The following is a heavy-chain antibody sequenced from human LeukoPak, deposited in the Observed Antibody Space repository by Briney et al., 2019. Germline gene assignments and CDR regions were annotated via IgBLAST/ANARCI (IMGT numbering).Heavy chain of an antibody. CDR3: ATRPEEYYYDMYGMDV. CDR2: ISTYNGNT. CDR1: GYTSSSYG. J-gene: IGHJ6*02. V-gene: IGHV1-18*01. D-gene: IGHD3-22*01. Sequence: ASVKVSCKSSGYTSSSYGISWMRQAPGQGLEWMGWISTYNGNTNYAQKLQGRVTMTTDTSTSTAYMELRSLRSDDTAVYYCATRPEEYYYDMYGMDVWGQGTTVTVSS.